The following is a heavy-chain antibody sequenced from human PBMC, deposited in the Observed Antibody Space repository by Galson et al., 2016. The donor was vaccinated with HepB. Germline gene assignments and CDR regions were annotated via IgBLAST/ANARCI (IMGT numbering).Heavy chain of an antibody. CDR3: ASRYCSGGSCYSYWYFDL. D-gene: IGHD2-15*01. CDR1: GGPFRSFA. V-gene: IGHV1-69*06. J-gene: IGHJ2*01. CDR2: IIPIFGTP. Sequence: SVKVSCKASGGPFRSFAISWVRQAPGQGLEWMGGIIPIFGTPNYAQKFQGRVSITADKSTSTAYMELSSLRSEDTAVYYCASRYCSGGSCYSYWYFDLWGRGALVTVSP.